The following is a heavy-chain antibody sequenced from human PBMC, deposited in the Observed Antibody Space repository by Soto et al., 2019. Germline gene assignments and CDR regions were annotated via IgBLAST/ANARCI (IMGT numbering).Heavy chain of an antibody. CDR2: ISAYNGNT. V-gene: IGHV1-18*01. CDR3: ARDTYYDFWSGYYTHTDIDY. D-gene: IGHD3-3*01. CDR1: GYTFTSYG. Sequence: ASVKVSCKASGYTFTSYGISWVRQAPGQGLEWMGWISAYNGNTNYAQKLQGRVTMTTDTSTSTAYMELRSLRSDDTAVYYCARDTYYDFWSGYYTHTDIDYWGQGTLVTVSS. J-gene: IGHJ4*02.